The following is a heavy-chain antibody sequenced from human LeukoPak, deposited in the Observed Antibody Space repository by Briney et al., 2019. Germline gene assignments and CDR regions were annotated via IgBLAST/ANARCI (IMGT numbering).Heavy chain of an antibody. CDR3: ASSHTRGWYEDWFDH. D-gene: IGHD6-19*01. J-gene: IGHJ5*02. CDR1: GFTFSSYA. V-gene: IGHV3-64*01. CDR2: ISSNGGST. Sequence: PGGSLRLSCAASGFTFSSYAMHWVRQAPGKGLEYVSAISSNGGSTYYANSVKGRFTISRDNSKNTLYLQMGSLRAEDMAVYYCASSHTRGWYEDWFDHWGQGTLVTVSS.